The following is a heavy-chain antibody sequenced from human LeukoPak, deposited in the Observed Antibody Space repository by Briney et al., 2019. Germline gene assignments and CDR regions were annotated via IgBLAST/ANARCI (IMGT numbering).Heavy chain of an antibody. CDR2: ISAYNGNT. D-gene: IGHD3-16*01. V-gene: IGHV1-18*01. J-gene: IGHJ4*02. CDR3: AGDLGGGYEY. Sequence: VSVKVSCKASGYTFTSNGISWVRQAPGQGLEWMGWISAYNGNTNYAQKLQGRVTMTTDTSTSAAYVELRSLRSDVTAVYYCAGDLGGGYEYWGQGTLVTVSS. CDR1: GYTFTSNG.